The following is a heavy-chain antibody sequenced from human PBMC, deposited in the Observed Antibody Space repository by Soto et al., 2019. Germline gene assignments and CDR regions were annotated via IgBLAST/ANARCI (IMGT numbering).Heavy chain of an antibody. CDR1: GFTFSSYA. CDR3: AKGVVAAATNRPSDY. CDR2: ISVSGDIT. V-gene: IGHV3-23*01. Sequence: EVQLLESGGGLEQPGGSLRLSCVASGFTFSSYAMSWVRQAPGKGLEWVSIISVSGDITYYADSVKGRFTISRDNSKNTLYLQMNSLRAEDTALYYCAKGVVAAATNRPSDYWGRGTLVTVSS. D-gene: IGHD2-15*01. J-gene: IGHJ4*02.